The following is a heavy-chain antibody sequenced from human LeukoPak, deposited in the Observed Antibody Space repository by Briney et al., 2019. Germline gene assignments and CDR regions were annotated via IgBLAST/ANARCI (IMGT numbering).Heavy chain of an antibody. CDR1: GFXFSSYS. V-gene: IGHV3-21*01. D-gene: IGHD3-10*01. CDR3: ARDLITLVRGVGYYGMDV. CDR2: MGSSSSYI. J-gene: IGHJ6*01. Sequence: GGSLRLSCGASGFXFSSYSMNWVRQAPGKGLEWFSCMGSSSSYISYAYSVKGRLTISRDNAKNSLYLQMKSLRAEDTAVYYWARDLITLVRGVGYYGMDVWGQGTTVTVSS.